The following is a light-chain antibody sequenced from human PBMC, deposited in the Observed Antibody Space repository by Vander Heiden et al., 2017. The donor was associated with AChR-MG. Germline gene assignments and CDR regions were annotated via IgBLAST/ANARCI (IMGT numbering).Light chain of an antibody. CDR2: KAS. CDR3: QQYHSYWK. CDR1: QSISSW. J-gene: IGKJ1*01. V-gene: IGKV1-5*03. Sequence: DIQMTQSPSTLSASVRDRVTITCRASQSISSWLAWYQQKPGKAPKLLIYKASTLESGVPSRFSGSGSGTQFTLTISSLQPDDFATYYCQQYHSYWKFGQGTKVEIK.